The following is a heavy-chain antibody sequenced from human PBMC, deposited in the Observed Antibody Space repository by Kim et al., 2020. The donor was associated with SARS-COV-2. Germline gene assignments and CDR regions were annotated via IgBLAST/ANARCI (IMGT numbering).Heavy chain of an antibody. D-gene: IGHD6-19*01. V-gene: IGHV4-34*01. CDR3: ARVGRSSGWYWVY. Sequence: SETLSLTCAVYGGSFSGYYWSWIRQPPGKGLEWIGEINHSGSTNYNPSLKSRVTISVDTSKNQFSLKLSSVTAADTAVYYCARVGRSSGWYWVYWGQGTLVTVSS. CDR2: INHSGST. CDR1: GGSFSGYY. J-gene: IGHJ4*02.